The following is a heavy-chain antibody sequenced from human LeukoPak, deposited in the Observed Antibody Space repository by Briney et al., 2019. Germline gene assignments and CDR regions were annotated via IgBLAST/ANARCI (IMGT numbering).Heavy chain of an antibody. J-gene: IGHJ4*02. D-gene: IGHD3-22*01. V-gene: IGHV5-51*01. CDR1: GYSFTSYW. Sequence: GESLKISCKGSGYSFTSYWIGWVRQMPGKGLEWMGIIYPGDSDTRYSPSFQGQVTISADKSISTAYLQWSSLKASDTAMYYCARLYDSSGYRYWGPFDYWGQGTLVTVSS. CDR3: ARLYDSSGYRYWGPFDY. CDR2: IYPGDSDT.